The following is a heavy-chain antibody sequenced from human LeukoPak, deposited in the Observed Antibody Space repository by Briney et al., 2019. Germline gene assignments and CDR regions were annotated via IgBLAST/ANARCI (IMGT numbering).Heavy chain of an antibody. Sequence: SVTVSFTASGGTFISYAISWVRQAPGQGREWMGGIIPIFGTANYAQKFQGRVTITADESTSTAYMELSSLRSEDTAVYYCARGGLSDCSSTSCPNPHFDYWGQGTLVTVSS. CDR3: ARGGLSDCSSTSCPNPHFDY. D-gene: IGHD2-2*01. V-gene: IGHV1-69*13. CDR2: IIPIFGTA. J-gene: IGHJ4*02. CDR1: GGTFISYA.